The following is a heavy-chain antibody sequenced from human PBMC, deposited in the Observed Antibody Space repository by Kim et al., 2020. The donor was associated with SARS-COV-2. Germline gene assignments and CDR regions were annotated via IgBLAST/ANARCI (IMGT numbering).Heavy chain of an antibody. V-gene: IGHV3-30*01. CDR3: ARPYPDIVVVPAALPFGY. D-gene: IGHD2-2*01. Sequence: KGRFTISRDNSKNPLYLQMNSLRAEDTAVYYCARPYPDIVVVPAALPFGYWGQGTLVTVSS. J-gene: IGHJ4*02.